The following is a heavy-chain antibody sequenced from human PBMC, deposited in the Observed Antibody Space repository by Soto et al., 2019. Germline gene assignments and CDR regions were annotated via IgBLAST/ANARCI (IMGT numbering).Heavy chain of an antibody. D-gene: IGHD3-3*01. CDR2: IIPIFDTT. V-gene: IGHV1-69*13. J-gene: IGHJ4*02. Sequence: ASVKVSCKASGGTFTIYAISWVRQAPGQGLEWMGGIIPIFDTTNYAQKFQGRVTITADESTSTAYMELSNLRSEDTAVYYCARALYDSSPYYFDYWGQGTLVTVSS. CDR3: ARALYDSSPYYFDY. CDR1: GGTFTIYA.